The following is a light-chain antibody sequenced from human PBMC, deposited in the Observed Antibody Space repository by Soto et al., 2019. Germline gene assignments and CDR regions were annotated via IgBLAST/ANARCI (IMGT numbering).Light chain of an antibody. Sequence: EVVMTQSPATLSVSPGDRAILSCRASQSVRNNVVWYQQRPGQAPRLLMYSASTRATGIPARFSGSGSGTEFTLPITNLQSDDFAIYYCQHYSNWPAITFGGGTRVEIK. CDR1: QSVRNN. J-gene: IGKJ4*01. V-gene: IGKV3-15*01. CDR2: SAS. CDR3: QHYSNWPAIT.